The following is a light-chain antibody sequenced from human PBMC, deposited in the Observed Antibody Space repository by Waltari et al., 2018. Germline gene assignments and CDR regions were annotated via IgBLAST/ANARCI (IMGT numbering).Light chain of an antibody. V-gene: IGLV2-18*02. CDR1: SSDVGGYNR. Sequence: QSALTQPPSVSGSPGQSVTISCTGTSSDVGGYNRVPRYQQPPGTAPKPMIYEVTYRPSGVPDRFPGSKSGNTASLTISGLQAEDEADYYCTSYTSSGTLLFGGGTKLTVV. J-gene: IGLJ2*01. CDR2: EVT. CDR3: TSYTSSGTLL.